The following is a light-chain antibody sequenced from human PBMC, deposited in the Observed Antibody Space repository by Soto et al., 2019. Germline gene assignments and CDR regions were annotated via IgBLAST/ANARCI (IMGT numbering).Light chain of an antibody. CDR2: VGF. CDR1: SNDVGTYNL. Sequence: QSALTLPATVSGSPGQSITPSCTGTSNDVGTYNLVSWYQQHPGKAPKLIIFVGFKRPSGVSNRFSGCKSGTTASLTIYGLQAEDEADYDGSSDAGSTTYGFGSGTK. J-gene: IGLJ1*01. V-gene: IGLV2-23*01. CDR3: SSDAGSTTYG.